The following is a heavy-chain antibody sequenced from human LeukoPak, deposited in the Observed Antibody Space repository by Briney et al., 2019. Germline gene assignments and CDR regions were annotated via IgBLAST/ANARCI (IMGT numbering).Heavy chain of an antibody. CDR2: ISISGSTT. CDR1: GFTFSSYE. V-gene: IGHV3-48*03. D-gene: IGHD3-16*02. J-gene: IGHJ4*02. CDR3: ARGFNDDVGGSYRYIDY. Sequence: PGGSLRLSCAASGFTFSSYEMNWVRQAPGKGLEWVSYISISGSTTYYPDSVKGRFTISRDNAKNSLYLQMNSLRAEDTAVYYGARGFNDDVGGSYRYIDYWGQGTLVTVSS.